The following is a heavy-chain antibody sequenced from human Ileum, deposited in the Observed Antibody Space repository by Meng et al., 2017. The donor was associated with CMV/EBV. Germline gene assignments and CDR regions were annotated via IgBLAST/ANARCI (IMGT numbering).Heavy chain of an antibody. CDR3: ARGLHGMDGGSYLVY. V-gene: IGHV1-46*01. CDR1: GYTFTSYY. J-gene: IGHJ4*02. CDR2: INPSNDNP. Sequence: ASVKVSCKASGYTFTSYYIPWVRQAPGQGLEWMGIINPSNDNPSYAQKFQGRVTMTRDTSTSTAYMELNSLRSDDTAVYFCARGLHGMDGGSYLVYWGQGTLVTVSS. D-gene: IGHD1-26*01.